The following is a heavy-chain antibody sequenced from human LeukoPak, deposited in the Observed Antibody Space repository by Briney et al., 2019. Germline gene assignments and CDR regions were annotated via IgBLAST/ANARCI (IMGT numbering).Heavy chain of an antibody. D-gene: IGHD3-22*01. CDR2: IGISSNKI. V-gene: IGHV3-21*01. CDR3: ARALPGYYDTRGRYYYMDV. CDR1: GFTLRSYT. J-gene: IGHJ6*03. Sequence: GGSLRLSCAASGFTLRSYTMNWVRQAPGKGLEWVSSIGISSNKIYYADSVKGRFTTSRDNAKNSLYLQMHSLRAEDTAVYYCARALPGYYDTRGRYYYMDVWGRGTTVTVSS.